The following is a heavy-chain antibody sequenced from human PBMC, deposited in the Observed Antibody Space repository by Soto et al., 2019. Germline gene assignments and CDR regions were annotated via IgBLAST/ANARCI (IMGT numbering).Heavy chain of an antibody. J-gene: IGHJ1*01. Sequence: SETLSLTCAVYGGSFSGYYWSWIRQPPGKGLEWIGEINHSGSTNYNPSLKSRVTISVDTSKNQFSLKLSSVTAADTAVYYCAWFGWSGYDLHAEYFQHWGQGTLVTVSS. CDR3: AWFGWSGYDLHAEYFQH. D-gene: IGHD3-3*01. CDR2: INHSGST. V-gene: IGHV4-34*01. CDR1: GGSFSGYY.